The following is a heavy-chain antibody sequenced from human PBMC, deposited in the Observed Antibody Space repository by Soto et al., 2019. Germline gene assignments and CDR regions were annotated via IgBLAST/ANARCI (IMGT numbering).Heavy chain of an antibody. V-gene: IGHV4-34*01. CDR1: GGSFSGYY. J-gene: IGHJ4*02. Sequence: LSLTCAVYGGSFSGYYWSWIRQPPGKGLEWIGEINHSGSTNYNPSLKSRVTISVDTSKNQFSLKLSSVTAADTAVYYCAVIAADFDYWGQGTLVTVSS. D-gene: IGHD6-13*01. CDR2: INHSGST. CDR3: AVIAADFDY.